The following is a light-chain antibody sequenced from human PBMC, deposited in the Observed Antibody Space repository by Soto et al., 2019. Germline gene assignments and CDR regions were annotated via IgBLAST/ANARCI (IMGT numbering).Light chain of an antibody. CDR2: GAS. CDR3: QHYDHLPPFT. V-gene: IGKV1-33*01. Sequence: DIQMTQSPASLSASVGDRVTITCQAXXXXXXXXSWYQQKPGRAPKILIYGASYLETGVPSRFSGSGYGTDFTFTISSLQPEDIATYYCQHYDHLPPFTFGPGTKVAI. J-gene: IGKJ3*01. CDR1: XXXXXX.